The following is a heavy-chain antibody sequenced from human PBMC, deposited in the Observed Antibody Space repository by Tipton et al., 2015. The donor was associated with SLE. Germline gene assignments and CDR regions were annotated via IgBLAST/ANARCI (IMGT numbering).Heavy chain of an antibody. D-gene: IGHD1-26*01. CDR3: TRAPGGYYFDL. J-gene: IGHJ2*01. Sequence: TLSLTCAVYGGSLTNYYWSWIRQPPGKGLEWLGEIIHGGSPTYNPSLASRLGISIDTSKNQFSLKLTSVTAADSAFYYCTRAPGGYYFDLWGRGTLLTVSS. CDR1: GGSLTNYY. CDR2: IIHGGSP. V-gene: IGHV4-34*12.